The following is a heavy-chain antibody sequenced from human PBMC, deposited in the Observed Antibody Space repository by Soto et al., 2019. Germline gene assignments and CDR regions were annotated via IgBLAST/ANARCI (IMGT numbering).Heavy chain of an antibody. CDR1: GGTFSSYA. V-gene: IGHV1-69*13. J-gene: IGHJ4*02. CDR3: ARDLYYGSRAKTNFDY. D-gene: IGHD3-10*01. CDR2: IIPILGTA. Sequence: GTSVKVSCAASGGTFSSYAISWVRQAPGQGLEWMGGIIPILGTANYAQKFQGRVTITADESTSTAYMELSSLRSEDTAVYYCARDLYYGSRAKTNFDYWGQGTLVTVSS.